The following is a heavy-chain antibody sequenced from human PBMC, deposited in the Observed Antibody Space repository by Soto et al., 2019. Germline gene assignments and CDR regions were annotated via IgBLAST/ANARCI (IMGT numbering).Heavy chain of an antibody. CDR2: ISGSGDST. D-gene: IGHD6-13*01. V-gene: IGHV3-23*01. Sequence: EVQLLESGGGLVQPGGSLRLSCAASGFTFSSYAMSWVRQAPGKGLELVSVISGSGDSTYYADSVRGRFTISRDNSKYTLYLQMNSLRAEDTAVYYCAKDRDGAAAGPTKFYGMDVWGQGTTVTVSS. CDR1: GFTFSSYA. CDR3: AKDRDGAAAGPTKFYGMDV. J-gene: IGHJ6*02.